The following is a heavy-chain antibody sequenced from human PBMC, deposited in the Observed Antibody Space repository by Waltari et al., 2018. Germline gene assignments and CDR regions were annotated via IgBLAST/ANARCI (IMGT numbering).Heavy chain of an antibody. CDR2: ISWNSGSI. Sequence: EVQLVESGGGLVQPGRSLRLSCAAPGFTFDDYAMHWVRQAPGKGLEWVSGISWNSGSIGYADSVKGRFTISRDNAKNSLYLQMNSLRAEDTALYYCAKVYYYDSSGYAYYFDYWGQGTLVTVSS. J-gene: IGHJ4*02. CDR1: GFTFDDYA. V-gene: IGHV3-9*01. D-gene: IGHD3-22*01. CDR3: AKVYYYDSSGYAYYFDY.